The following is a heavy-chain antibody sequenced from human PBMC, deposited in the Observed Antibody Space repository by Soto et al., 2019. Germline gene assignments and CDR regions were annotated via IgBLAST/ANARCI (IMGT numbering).Heavy chain of an antibody. V-gene: IGHV3-74*01. D-gene: IGHD3-10*01. J-gene: IGHJ4*02. Sequence: EVQLVESGGGLVQPGGSLRLSCEASGFTFSSYWMHWVRQSPGQGLEWVSRIYTDGSRTSYADSVKGRFTISRDNARDTLYLQVSSLRAEDTAVYFCARGIRNYYGSDYWGQGTLVTVSS. CDR1: GFTFSSYW. CDR3: ARGIRNYYGSDY. CDR2: IYTDGSRT.